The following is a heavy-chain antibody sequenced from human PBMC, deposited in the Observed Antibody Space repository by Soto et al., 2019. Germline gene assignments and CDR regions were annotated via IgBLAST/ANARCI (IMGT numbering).Heavy chain of an antibody. D-gene: IGHD3-22*01. CDR2: MYHTGST. Sequence: QVQLQESGPGLVKPSGTLSLTCAVSGVSISSNNWWSWVRQPPGKGLEWIGEMYHTGSTNYNPSLKSRVTISVDKSKNKFSLKLSSVTASDPAVYFCARSSRYAYDSGGGHFDYWGQGTLVTVSS. J-gene: IGHJ4*02. CDR1: GVSISSNNW. CDR3: ARSSRYAYDSGGGHFDY. V-gene: IGHV4-4*02.